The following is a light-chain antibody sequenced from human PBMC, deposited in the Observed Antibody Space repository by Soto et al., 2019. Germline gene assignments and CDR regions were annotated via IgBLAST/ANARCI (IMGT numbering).Light chain of an antibody. V-gene: IGKV1-5*01. CDR2: DAS. Sequence: DIQMTQSPSPLSASVGDRVTITFLASQSISTWLAWYQHKPGKAPKLLIHDASSLESGVPSRFSGSGSGTEFTLPISRLQPDDFATYYCQQYNSYSLTFGGGTKVEIK. CDR1: QSISTW. J-gene: IGKJ4*01. CDR3: QQYNSYSLT.